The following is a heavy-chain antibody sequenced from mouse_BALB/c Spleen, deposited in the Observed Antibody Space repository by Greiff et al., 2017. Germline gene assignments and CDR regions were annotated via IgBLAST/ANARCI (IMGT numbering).Heavy chain of an antibody. CDR3: NRRLGEWYFDV. J-gene: IGHJ1*01. Sequence: VQLQQSGAELVRSGASVKLSCTASGFNIKDYYMHWVKQRPEQGLEWIGWIDPENGDTEYAPKFQGKATMTADTSSNTAYLQLSSLTSEDTAVYYCNRRLGEWYFDVWGAGTTVTVSS. V-gene: IGHV14-4*02. CDR1: GFNIKDYY. D-gene: IGHD6-1*01. CDR2: IDPENGDT.